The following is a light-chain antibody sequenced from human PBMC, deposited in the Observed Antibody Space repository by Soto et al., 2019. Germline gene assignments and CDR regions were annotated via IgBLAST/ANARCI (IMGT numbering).Light chain of an antibody. Sequence: QPVLTQSPSASASLGASVKLTCTLSSGHSSYAIAWHQQQPEKGPRFLMRLNSDGSHTKGDGIPDRFSGSSSGAERYLTISSLQSEDEADYYCQSYDSSNQVFGGGTKVTVL. CDR3: QSYDSSNQV. V-gene: IGLV4-69*01. J-gene: IGLJ2*01. CDR2: LNSDGSH. CDR1: SGHSSYA.